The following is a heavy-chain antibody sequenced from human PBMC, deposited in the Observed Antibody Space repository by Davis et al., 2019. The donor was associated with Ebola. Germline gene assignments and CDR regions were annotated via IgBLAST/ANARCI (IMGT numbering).Heavy chain of an antibody. J-gene: IGHJ6*04. CDR2: INHSGST. CDR1: GFVFRNYV. V-gene: IGHV4-34*01. Sequence: GSLRLSCAASGFVFRNYVMSWVRQAPGKGLEWIGEINHSGSTKYSPSLNSRVTISVDTSKNQFSLKLTSVTAADTAIYYCARRYSGRYSYHYGMDVWGKGTTVTVSS. D-gene: IGHD1-26*01. CDR3: ARRYSGRYSYHYGMDV.